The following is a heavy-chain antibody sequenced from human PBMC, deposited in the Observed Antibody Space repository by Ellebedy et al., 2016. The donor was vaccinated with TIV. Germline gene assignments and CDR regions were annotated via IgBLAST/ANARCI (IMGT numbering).Heavy chain of an antibody. V-gene: IGHV6-1*01. CDR1: GDSVSSNSAA. CDR2: TYYRSKWYN. J-gene: IGHJ5*02. Sequence: LRLSCAISGDSVSSNSAAWNWIRQPPSRGLEWLGRTYYRSKWYNDYAVSVKSRITINPDTSKNQFSLQLNSVTPEDTAVYYCARDLWELLPGDPWGQGTLVTVSS. CDR3: ARDLWELLPGDP. D-gene: IGHD1-26*01.